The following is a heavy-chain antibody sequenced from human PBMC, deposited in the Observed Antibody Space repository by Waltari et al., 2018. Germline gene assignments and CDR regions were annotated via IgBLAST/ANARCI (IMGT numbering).Heavy chain of an antibody. CDR2: IYYSGSP. D-gene: IGHD5-12*01. V-gene: IGHV4-39*01. Sequence: QLQLQESGPGLVKPSETLSLTCTVSGGSISSSSYYWGWIRQPPGKGLEWIGRIYYSGSPYAAPSLKSRVPISVDTSKNQFALKLSSVPAADTAVYYCARHLYSGYAHFDYWGQGTLVTVSS. J-gene: IGHJ4*02. CDR1: GGSISSSSYY. CDR3: ARHLYSGYAHFDY.